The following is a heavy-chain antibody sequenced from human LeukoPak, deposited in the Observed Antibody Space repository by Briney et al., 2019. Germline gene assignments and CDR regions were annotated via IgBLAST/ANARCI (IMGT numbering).Heavy chain of an antibody. CDR2: LYSGGNT. CDR1: GFSVSNNF. CDR3: ARESGFGDLFPYCMDV. Sequence: GSLRLSCAASGFSVSNNFLGWVRQAPGKGLEWVSVLYSGGNTYYADSVQGRFTVSRDNSKNTLYLQMNGLRVEDTAVYYCARESGFGDLFPYCMDVWGQGTTVIVSS. D-gene: IGHD3-10*01. J-gene: IGHJ6*02. V-gene: IGHV3-53*01.